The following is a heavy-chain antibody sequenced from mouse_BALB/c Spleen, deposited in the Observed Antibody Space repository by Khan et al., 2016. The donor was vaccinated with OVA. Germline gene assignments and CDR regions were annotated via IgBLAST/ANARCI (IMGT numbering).Heavy chain of an antibody. CDR3: ARQPYYHYNVMDY. J-gene: IGHJ4*01. CDR1: GFSLTNYG. D-gene: IGHD2-10*01. CDR2: MWSDGST. V-gene: IGHV2-6-1*01. Sequence: VQLVESGPGLVAPSQSLSITCTISGFSLTNYGVHWVRQPPGKGLEWLVLMWSDGSTTYNSALKSRLTISKDNSKSQVFLKMYSLQTDDTAMYFCARQPYYHYNVMDYWGQGTSVTVSS.